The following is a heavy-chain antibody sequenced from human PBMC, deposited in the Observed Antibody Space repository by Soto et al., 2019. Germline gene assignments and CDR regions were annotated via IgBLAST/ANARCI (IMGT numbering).Heavy chain of an antibody. CDR1: GGFISSGDYY. CDR3: AREVVPATVDFYYYYIDF. Sequence: QVQLQESGPGLVKPSQTLSLTCTVSGGFISSGDYYWNWIRQLPGKGLEWIGYIEPSGSSFYNPSRKGRVALALDTSKNQFSLKLNSVTAADTAVYYCAREVVPATVDFYYYYIDFWGKGTTVTVSS. V-gene: IGHV4-31*03. D-gene: IGHD2-2*01. J-gene: IGHJ6*03. CDR2: IEPSGSS.